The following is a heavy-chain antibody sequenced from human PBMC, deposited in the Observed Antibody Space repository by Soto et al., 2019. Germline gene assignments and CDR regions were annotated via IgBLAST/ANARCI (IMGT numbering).Heavy chain of an antibody. J-gene: IGHJ4*02. CDR3: ARAKYSSGWPGFDY. V-gene: IGHV3-23*01. D-gene: IGHD6-19*01. Sequence: GGSLRLSCAASGFTFSSYAMSWVRQAPGKGLEWVSAISGSGGSTYYADSVKGRFTISRDNSKNTLYLQMNSLRAEDTAVYYCARAKYSSGWPGFDYWGQGTLVTVSS. CDR1: GFTFSSYA. CDR2: ISGSGGST.